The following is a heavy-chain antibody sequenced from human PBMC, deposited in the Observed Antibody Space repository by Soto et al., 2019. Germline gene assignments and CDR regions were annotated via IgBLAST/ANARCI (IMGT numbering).Heavy chain of an antibody. D-gene: IGHD5-12*01. CDR2: IYGNGGGT. Sequence: EVQLLESVGALVQPGGTLRRSCAGSGFTFSTYSRNWVRQAPGKGLEWVSGIYGNGGGTFYADSVKGRSTISRDNSKNILYLEMNRLRAQDTAVYYCAKDARVDGYGDFDYGGRGTLVTVSS. J-gene: IGHJ4*02. CDR1: GFTFSTYS. CDR3: AKDARVDGYGDFDY. V-gene: IGHV3-23*01.